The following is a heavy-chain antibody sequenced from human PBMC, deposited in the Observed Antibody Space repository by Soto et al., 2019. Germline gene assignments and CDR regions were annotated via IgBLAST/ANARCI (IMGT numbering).Heavy chain of an antibody. J-gene: IGHJ6*02. V-gene: IGHV1-69*01. Sequence: QVHLLMQSGAEVKKPGSSVKVSCKASGDNPSNSAISWVRQAPGQGLEWMGGIIPVFGIISYAQNFQGRVTITADESMSTAYMELSSLRVEDTAVYFCAGGRIVVAGSSAYYGMDVWGQGTAVTVSS. CDR2: IIPVFGII. CDR1: GDNPSNSA. CDR3: AGGRIVVAGSSAYYGMDV. D-gene: IGHD6-19*01.